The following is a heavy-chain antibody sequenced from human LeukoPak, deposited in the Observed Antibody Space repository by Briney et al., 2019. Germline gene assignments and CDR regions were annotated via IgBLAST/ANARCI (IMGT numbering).Heavy chain of an antibody. CDR3: ASGGSSSPKQMAFHI. CDR1: GYTFTSYG. CDR2: ISAYNVNT. D-gene: IGHD2-15*01. Sequence: GASVKVSCKASGYTFTSYGITWVRQAPGQGLEWVGWISAYNVNTNNAQKLQGRVTMTTDTSTSTAYMELRSLRSDDTAVYYCASGGSSSPKQMAFHIWGQGTMVTVSS. J-gene: IGHJ3*02. V-gene: IGHV1-18*01.